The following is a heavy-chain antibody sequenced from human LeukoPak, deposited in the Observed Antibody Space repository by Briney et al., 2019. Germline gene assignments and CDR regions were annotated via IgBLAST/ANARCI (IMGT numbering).Heavy chain of an antibody. D-gene: IGHD1-1*01. J-gene: IGHJ4*02. V-gene: IGHV3-49*03. CDR3: TRDRGAYNLYDY. CDR2: IRSKAYGETA. CDR1: GFTFGDYA. Sequence: GRSLRLSCTASGFTFGDYAMSWIRQAPGKGLEWVGFIRSKAYGETADYAASVKGRFTISRDDSKAIAYLQMNSLKTEDTAVYHCTRDRGAYNLYDYWGQGTLVTVSS.